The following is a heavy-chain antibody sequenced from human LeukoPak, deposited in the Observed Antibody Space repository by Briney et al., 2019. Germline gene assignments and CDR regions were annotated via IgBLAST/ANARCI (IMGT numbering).Heavy chain of an antibody. CDR3: ARVGPAYGSSGWYEEGNFDY. D-gene: IGHD6-19*01. Sequence: SETLSLTCTVSGGSISSGSYYWSWIRQPAGKGLEWIGRIYTSGSTNYNPSLKSRVTISVDTSKNQFSLKLSSVTAADTAVYYCARVGPAYGSSGWYEEGNFDYWGQGTLVTVSS. CDR1: GGSISSGSYY. V-gene: IGHV4-61*02. J-gene: IGHJ4*02. CDR2: IYTSGST.